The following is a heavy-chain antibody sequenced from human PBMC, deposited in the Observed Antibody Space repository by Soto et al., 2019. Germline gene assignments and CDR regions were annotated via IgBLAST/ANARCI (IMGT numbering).Heavy chain of an antibody. J-gene: IGHJ4*02. D-gene: IGHD1-26*01. CDR2: IKEDGSEK. V-gene: IGHV3-7*05. CDR3: VRGGSHSFDY. Sequence: EVHLVESGGGLVQPGGSLRLSCAASGFIFSNFWMSWVRQAPGKGLEWVANIKEDGSEKYHVDSVKGRFTISRDNIKNLMYLQMDSLRDEDTAVYKCVRGGSHSFDYCGQGTLVTVSS. CDR1: GFIFSNFW.